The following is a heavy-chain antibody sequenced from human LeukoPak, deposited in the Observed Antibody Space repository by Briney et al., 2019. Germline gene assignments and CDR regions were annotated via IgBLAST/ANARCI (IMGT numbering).Heavy chain of an antibody. D-gene: IGHD2-2*03. CDR2: IIPIFGTA. V-gene: IGHV1-69*05. CDR3: ARDGSLNGRRAS. J-gene: IGHJ4*02. Sequence: SVKVSCKASRGTFSSYAISWVRQAPGQGLEWLGGIIPIFGTANYAQKFQGRVTITTDESTSTAYMELSSLRSEDTAVYYCARDGSLNGRRASWGQGTLVTVSS. CDR1: RGTFSSYA.